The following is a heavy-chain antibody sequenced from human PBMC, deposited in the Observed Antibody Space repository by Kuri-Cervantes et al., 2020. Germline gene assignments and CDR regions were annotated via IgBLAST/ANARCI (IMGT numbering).Heavy chain of an antibody. CDR1: GFTFSSYA. CDR2: ISYDGSNK. CDR3: ARGEGYQLLYRGPLDY. J-gene: IGHJ4*02. D-gene: IGHD2-2*02. V-gene: IGHV3-30-3*01. Sequence: GGSLRLSCAASGFTFSSYAMHWVRQAPGKGPEWVAVISYDGSNKYYADSVKGRFTISRDNSKNTLYLQMNSLRAEDTAVYYCARGEGYQLLYRGPLDYWGQGTLVTVSS.